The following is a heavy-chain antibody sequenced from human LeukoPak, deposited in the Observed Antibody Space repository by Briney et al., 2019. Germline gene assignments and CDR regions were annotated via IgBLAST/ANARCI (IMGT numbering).Heavy chain of an antibody. CDR3: AKVVSGYHFDY. J-gene: IGHJ4*02. Sequence: GGSLRLSCAASGFTFSSYGMSWVRRPPGKGPEWVSGISGSGGNTYYADSVKRRFTISRDNSQHTLYLQMTTLRAEDTAVYYCAKVVSGYHFDYWGQGTLVTVSS. V-gene: IGHV3-23*01. D-gene: IGHD5-12*01. CDR1: GFTFSSYG. CDR2: ISGSGGNT.